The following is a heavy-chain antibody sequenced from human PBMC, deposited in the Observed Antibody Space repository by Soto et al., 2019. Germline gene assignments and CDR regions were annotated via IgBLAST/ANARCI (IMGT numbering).Heavy chain of an antibody. Sequence: PSETLSLTCTVSGGSISSSSYYWGWIRQPPGKGLERIGSIYYSGSTYYNPSLKSRVTISVDTSKNQFSLKLSSVTAADTAVYYRARFPSGSSPIYYGMDVWGQGTTVTVSS. V-gene: IGHV4-39*01. D-gene: IGHD3-3*01. J-gene: IGHJ6*02. CDR1: GGSISSSSYY. CDR3: ARFPSGSSPIYYGMDV. CDR2: IYYSGST.